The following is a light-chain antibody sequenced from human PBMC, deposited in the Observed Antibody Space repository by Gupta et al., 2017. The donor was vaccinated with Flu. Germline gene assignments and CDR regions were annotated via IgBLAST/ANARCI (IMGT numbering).Light chain of an antibody. Sequence: DVVMTQSPLSLPVTLGQPASISCKSSQSRVYKNGNTYLNWFQQRPGQSPRRIIYEVSNRDCGGPDRFSGSGEYNDFTRKSTRGEAEDGGSYYCKKCTPPWTFGQGTKVEIK. V-gene: IGKV2-30*01. CDR2: EVS. CDR3: KKCTPPWT. CDR1: QSRVYKNGNTY. J-gene: IGKJ2*01.